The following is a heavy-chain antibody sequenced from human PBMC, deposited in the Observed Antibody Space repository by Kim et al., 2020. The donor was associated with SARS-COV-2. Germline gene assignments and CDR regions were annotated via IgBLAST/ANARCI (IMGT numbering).Heavy chain of an antibody. V-gene: IGHV4-30-4*01. CDR2: IYYSGST. CDR3: ARGYFGDAYKR. J-gene: IGHJ4*02. CDR1: GGSISSGDYY. D-gene: IGHD3-3*01. Sequence: SETLSLTCTVSGGSISSGDYYWSWIRQPPGKGLEWNGYIYYSGSTYYNPSVKSRVTISVDTSKNQFTLKLGSVTAADTAVYYCARGYFGDAYKRWGQGTLVTVSS.